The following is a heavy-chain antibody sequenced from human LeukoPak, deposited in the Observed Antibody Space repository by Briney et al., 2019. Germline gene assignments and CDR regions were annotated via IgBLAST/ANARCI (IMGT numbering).Heavy chain of an antibody. V-gene: IGHV3-23*01. CDR2: ISGSGGST. CDR3: AKVWDTLPNANVLDY. D-gene: IGHD3-16*01. J-gene: IGHJ4*02. CDR1: GFTFSSYA. Sequence: GGSLRLSCAASGFTFSSYAMIWVCQAPGKGLEWVSAISGSGGSTYYADSVKGRFTISRDNSKNTLYLQMNSLRAEDTAVYYCAKVWDTLPNANVLDYWGQGTLVTVSS.